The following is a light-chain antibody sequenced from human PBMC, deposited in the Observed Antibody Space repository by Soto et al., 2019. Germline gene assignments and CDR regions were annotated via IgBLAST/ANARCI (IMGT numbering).Light chain of an antibody. J-gene: IGKJ5*01. CDR1: QDISNY. CDR2: DAS. CDR3: QQYDNLPIT. Sequence: DIPMTQSPSSLSASVGDRVTITCQASQDISNYLNWYQQKPGKAPKLLIYDASNLETGVPARFSGSGSGTDFTFTIISLQPDDIATYYCQQYDNLPITFGQGTRLEIK. V-gene: IGKV1-33*01.